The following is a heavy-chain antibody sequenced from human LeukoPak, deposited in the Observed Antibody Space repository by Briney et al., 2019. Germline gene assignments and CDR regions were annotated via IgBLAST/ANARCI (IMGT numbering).Heavy chain of an antibody. V-gene: IGHV4-59*12. J-gene: IGHJ4*02. Sequence: KPSETLSLTCTVSGGSISSYYWTWIRQPPGKGLEWIGYIYHSGSTNYNPSLKSRVTISVDTSKNQFSLKLSSVTAADTGVYYYARESVRPYFDYWGQGTLVTVSS. CDR3: ARESVRPYFDY. D-gene: IGHD2-8*01. CDR1: GGSISSYY. CDR2: IYHSGST.